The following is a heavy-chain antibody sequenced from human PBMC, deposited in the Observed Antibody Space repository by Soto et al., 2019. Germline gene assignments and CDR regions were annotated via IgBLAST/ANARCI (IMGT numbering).Heavy chain of an antibody. CDR3: ARDTGIAAAGTVMDV. CDR2: IIPIFGTP. V-gene: IGHV1-69*01. D-gene: IGHD6-13*01. J-gene: IGHJ6*02. CDR1: GGTFSSYG. Sequence: QVQLVQSGAEVQKPGSSVKVSCKASGGTFSSYGISWVRQAPRQGLEWMGGIIPIFGTPNYAQKFQGRVTITADESTSTAYVELTSLRSEDTAVYYCARDTGIAAAGTVMDVWGQGTTVTVSS.